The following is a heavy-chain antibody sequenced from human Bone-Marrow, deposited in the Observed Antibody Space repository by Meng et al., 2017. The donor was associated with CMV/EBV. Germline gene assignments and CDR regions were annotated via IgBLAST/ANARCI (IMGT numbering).Heavy chain of an antibody. Sequence: SVKVSCKAPGGTFSSYAISWVRQAPGQGLEWMGGIIPIFGTANYAQKFQGRVTITTDESTSTAHMAMSSLRSEDTAVYYCARGPVGNWNYARWGQGTLVTLSS. D-gene: IGHD1-7*01. CDR3: ARGPVGNWNYAR. J-gene: IGHJ4*02. V-gene: IGHV1-69*05. CDR1: GGTFSSYA. CDR2: IIPIFGTA.